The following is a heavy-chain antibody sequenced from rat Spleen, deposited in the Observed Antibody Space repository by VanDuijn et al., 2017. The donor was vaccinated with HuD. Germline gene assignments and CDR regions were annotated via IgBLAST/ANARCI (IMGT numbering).Heavy chain of an antibody. V-gene: IGHV5-31*01. CDR2: ITNTGGST. CDR3: TRHMTGTYDY. Sequence: EVQLVESGGGLVQPGRSLKLSCAASGFTFNNYWMTWIRQAPGKGLEWVASITNTGGSTYYPDSVKGRFTISRDNAKNTLYLQMNSLRSEDTATYYCTRHMTGTYDYWGQGVMVTVSS. J-gene: IGHJ2*01. D-gene: IGHD1-7*01. CDR1: GFTFNNYW.